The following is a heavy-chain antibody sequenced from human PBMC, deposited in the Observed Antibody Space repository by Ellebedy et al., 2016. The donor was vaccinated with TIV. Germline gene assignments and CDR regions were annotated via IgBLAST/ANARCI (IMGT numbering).Heavy chain of an antibody. Sequence: SVKVSXKASRGTFSSYAISWVRQAPGQGLEWMGGIIPIFGTANYAQKFQGRVTITADKSTSTAYMELSSLRSEDTAVYYCANNWGNYYYGMDVWGQGTTVTVSS. CDR2: IIPIFGTA. D-gene: IGHD7-27*01. CDR3: ANNWGNYYYGMDV. CDR1: RGTFSSYA. V-gene: IGHV1-69*06. J-gene: IGHJ6*02.